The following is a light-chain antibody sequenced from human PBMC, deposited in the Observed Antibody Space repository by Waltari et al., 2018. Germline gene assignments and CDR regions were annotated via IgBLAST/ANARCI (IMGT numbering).Light chain of an antibody. J-gene: IGLJ1*01. V-gene: IGLV2-14*01. CDR1: SSDVGGTNS. CDR2: DVS. CDR3: SSYPTRSATV. Sequence: QTAMTQPASGSGPPGQSITISCTGTSSDVGGTNSVSWYQQHPGKAPKRMIYDVSIRPAGVYNICGGTQYRIPAAPAICGLQGDDGAYHYGSSYPTRSATVFRTVSKLTVL.